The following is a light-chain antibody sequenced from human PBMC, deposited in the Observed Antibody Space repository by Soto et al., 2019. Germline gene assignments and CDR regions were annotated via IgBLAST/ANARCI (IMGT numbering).Light chain of an antibody. CDR1: QAIRND. CDR2: GSS. CDR3: QQSYSSPWT. J-gene: IGKJ1*01. V-gene: IGKV1-17*01. Sequence: DIQMTQSPSSLSASVGDRVTITCRASQAIRNDLAWYQQKPGRAPKRLIYGSSSLQSGVPSRFSGRGSGTEFTLTISSLQPEDFSTYYCQQSYSSPWTFGQGTKVEI.